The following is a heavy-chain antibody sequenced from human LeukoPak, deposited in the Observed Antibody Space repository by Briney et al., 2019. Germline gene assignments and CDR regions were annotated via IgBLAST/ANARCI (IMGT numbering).Heavy chain of an antibody. D-gene: IGHD6-13*01. CDR3: ARDPSSSWYSL. V-gene: IGHV4-59*01. J-gene: IGHJ4*02. CDR1: GGSISSYY. Sequence: SETLSLTCTVSGGSISSYYWSWIRQPPGKGLEWIGYIYYSGSTNYNPSLKSRVTISVDTSKNQSSLKLSSVPAADTAVYYCARDPSSSWYSLWGQGTLVTVSS. CDR2: IYYSGST.